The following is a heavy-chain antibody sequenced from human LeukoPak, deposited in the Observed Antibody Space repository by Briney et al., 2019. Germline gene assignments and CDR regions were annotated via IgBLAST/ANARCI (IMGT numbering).Heavy chain of an antibody. CDR1: GFTFDDYA. D-gene: IGHD3-16*01. V-gene: IGHV3-9*01. Sequence: GRSLRLSCAASGFTFDDYAMHWVRQAPGKGLEWVSGISWNSGSIGYADSVKGRFTISRDNAKNSLYLQMNSLRAEDTAVYYCARDQVELGNGGVAFSFDYWGQGTLVTVSS. CDR2: ISWNSGSI. J-gene: IGHJ4*02. CDR3: ARDQVELGNGGVAFSFDY.